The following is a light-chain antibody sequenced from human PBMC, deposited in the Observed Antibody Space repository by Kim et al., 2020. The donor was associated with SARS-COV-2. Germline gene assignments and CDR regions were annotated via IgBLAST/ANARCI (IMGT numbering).Light chain of an antibody. CDR2: DVT. CDR3: SSYTSSSTLV. V-gene: IGLV2-14*03. J-gene: IGLJ3*02. CDR1: SSDVGGYNY. Sequence: QSASASGSPGQSITISCTGTSSDVGGYNYVSWYQQRPGKAPKLMIYDVTKRPSGVSSRFSGSKSGNTASLTISGLQAEDEADYYCSSYTSSSTLVYGGGTQLTVL.